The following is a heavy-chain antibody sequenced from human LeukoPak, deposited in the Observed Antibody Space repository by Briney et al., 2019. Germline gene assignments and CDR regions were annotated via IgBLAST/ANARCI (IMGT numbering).Heavy chain of an antibody. V-gene: IGHV4-34*01. CDR2: INHSGST. CDR1: GGSFSGYY. CDR3: ARLKWLSGPFDP. Sequence: SETLSLTCAVYGGSFSGYYWCWIRQPPGKGLEWIGEINHSGSTNYNPSLKSRVTISVDTSKTQFSLKLSSVTAADTAVYCCARLKWLSGPFDPWGQGTLVTVSS. D-gene: IGHD6-19*01. J-gene: IGHJ5*02.